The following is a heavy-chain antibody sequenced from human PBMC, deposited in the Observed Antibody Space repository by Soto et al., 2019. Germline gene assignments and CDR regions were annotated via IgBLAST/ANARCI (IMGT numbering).Heavy chain of an antibody. J-gene: IGHJ5*02. CDR2: INTYNGNT. D-gene: IGHD2-2*01. CDR3: ARLYCSSSTCDSWFDP. Sequence: ASVKVSCKASGYIFTSYGITWVRQAPGQGLEWMGWINTYNGNTNYAQKLQGRVTVTTDTSTNTAYMELRSLRSDDTAMYYCARLYCSSSTCDSWFDPWGQGTLVTVSS. V-gene: IGHV1-18*01. CDR1: GYIFTSYG.